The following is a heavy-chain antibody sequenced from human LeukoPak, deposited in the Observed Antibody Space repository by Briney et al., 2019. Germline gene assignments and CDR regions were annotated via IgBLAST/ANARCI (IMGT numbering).Heavy chain of an antibody. J-gene: IGHJ4*02. D-gene: IGHD6-6*01. CDR2: INPSGGST. CDR1: GYTFTSYY. CDR3: ARDRHSISSLYDF. V-gene: IGHV1-46*01. Sequence: ASVKVSCKASGYTFTSYYIHWVRQAPGQGLEWMGIINPSGGSTTYAQKFQGRVTITRDTPTSTVYMVLSSLRSEDTAVYYCARDRHSISSLYDFWGQGTLVTVSS.